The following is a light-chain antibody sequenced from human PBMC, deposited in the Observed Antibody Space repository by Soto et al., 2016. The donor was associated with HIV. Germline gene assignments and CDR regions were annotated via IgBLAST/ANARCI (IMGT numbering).Light chain of an antibody. J-gene: IGKJ1*01. CDR1: QAISKY. CDR3: QKXNSAPET. V-gene: IGKV1-27*01. Sequence: DIQMTQSPSSLSASVGDRVTITCRASQAISKYLAWFQHKPGXVPQLLIYAASTLHSGVPSDSVAVDLGQSSLSPSSSLQPEMXNLYXQKXNSAPETFGQGTKGENQT. CDR2: AAS.